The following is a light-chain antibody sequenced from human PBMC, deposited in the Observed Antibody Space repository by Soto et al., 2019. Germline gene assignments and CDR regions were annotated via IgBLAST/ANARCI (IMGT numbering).Light chain of an antibody. Sequence: DIQMTQSPSSVSASVGDRVTITCRASQDILSWLAWYQQKPGEAPRLLIYASSNLQSGVPSRFSGSGSGTDFTLTIGTLPPEDFATYYWQQANSFPITFGPGTRLYIK. J-gene: IGKJ3*01. CDR3: QQANSFPIT. CDR2: ASS. V-gene: IGKV1-12*01. CDR1: QDILSW.